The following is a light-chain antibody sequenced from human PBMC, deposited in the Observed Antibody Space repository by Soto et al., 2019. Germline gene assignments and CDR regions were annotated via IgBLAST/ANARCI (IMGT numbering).Light chain of an antibody. Sequence: IQDTQSQFSLSASVGERVTLTCRASQSISSYLNWYQQKPGEAPKLLIFAASTLQSGVPSRFSGSGSGTDFTLTISSLQPDDFATYYCQQYNSYSTFGQGTKVDIK. CDR3: QQYNSYST. CDR1: QSISSY. J-gene: IGKJ1*01. CDR2: AAS. V-gene: IGKV1-39*01.